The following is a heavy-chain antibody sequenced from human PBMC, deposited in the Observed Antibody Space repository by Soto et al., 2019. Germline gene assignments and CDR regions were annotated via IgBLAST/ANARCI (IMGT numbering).Heavy chain of an antibody. CDR2: IGTNGGST. CDR3: VKPTAYYIDINSYYPV. CDR1: GFTFSNYA. V-gene: IGHV3-64D*06. J-gene: IGHJ4*02. D-gene: IGHD1-26*01. Sequence: GGSLRLSCSASGFTFSNYALHWVRQAPGKGLEYVSSIGTNGGSTFYADSVKGRFTISRDNSKNTLYLQMRSLRPDDTAEYYCVKPTAYYIDINSYYPVWGEGSLVTVSS.